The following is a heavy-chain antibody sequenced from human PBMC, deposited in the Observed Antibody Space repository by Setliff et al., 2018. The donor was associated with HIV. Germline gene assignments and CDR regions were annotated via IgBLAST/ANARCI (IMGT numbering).Heavy chain of an antibody. Sequence: ASVKVSCKASGYTFTSYGISWVRQAPGQGLEWMGWISAYNGNTNYAQKLQGRVTMTTDTSTSTAYMELRSLRPDDTAVYYCARETNSGYSSGWYEGGVYYFDYWGQGTLVTVSS. CDR1: GYTFTSYG. J-gene: IGHJ4*02. CDR2: ISAYNGNT. V-gene: IGHV1-18*01. D-gene: IGHD6-19*01. CDR3: ARETNSGYSSGWYEGGVYYFDY.